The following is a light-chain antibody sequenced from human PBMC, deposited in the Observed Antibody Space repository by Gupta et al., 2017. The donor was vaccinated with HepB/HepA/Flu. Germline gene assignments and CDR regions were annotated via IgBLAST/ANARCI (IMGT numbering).Light chain of an antibody. V-gene: IGKV3-20*01. Sequence: EIVLTQSPGTLSLSPGERATLSCRASQSVTNNYLAWYQQKPGQAPRLIIYGRSSSATGSPDRFSGSGSGKDFTLTSRRRETEDFAVYYGQQDGSSNLFGGGTKLEIK. J-gene: IGKJ4*01. CDR1: QSVTNNY. CDR2: GRS. CDR3: QQDGSSNL.